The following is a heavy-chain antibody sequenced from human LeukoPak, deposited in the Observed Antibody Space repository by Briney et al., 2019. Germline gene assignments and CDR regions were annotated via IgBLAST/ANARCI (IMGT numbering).Heavy chain of an antibody. D-gene: IGHD1-7*01. CDR1: GFTFSSYA. V-gene: IGHV3-21*01. J-gene: IGHJ3*01. Sequence: GGSLRLSCEASGFTFSSYAMSWVRQAPGKGLEWVSAISGSGSEIYYADSVKGRFTISRDNPKRSLYLQMNSLRAEDTAVYYCARRTFPNDAFDVWGQGTVVTVSS. CDR3: ARRTFPNDAFDV. CDR2: ISGSGSEI.